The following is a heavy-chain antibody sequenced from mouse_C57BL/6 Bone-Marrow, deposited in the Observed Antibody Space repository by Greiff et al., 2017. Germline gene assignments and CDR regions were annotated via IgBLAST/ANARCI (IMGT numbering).Heavy chain of an antibody. CDR1: GYAFSSSW. CDR3: ARLPGYFDD. V-gene: IGHV1-82*01. J-gene: IGHJ2*01. Sequence: VQLQQSGPELVKPGASVKISCKASGYAFSSSWMNWVKQRPGKGLEWIGRIYPGDGDTNYNGKFKGKATLTADKSSSTAYMQRSSLTSEASAFYFCARLPGYFDDWGQGTTLTVSS. CDR2: IYPGDGDT.